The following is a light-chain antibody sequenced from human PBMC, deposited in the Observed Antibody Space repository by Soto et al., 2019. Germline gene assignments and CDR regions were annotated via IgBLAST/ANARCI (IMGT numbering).Light chain of an antibody. CDR1: QSISTY. CDR2: AAS. Sequence: DIQTTQSPSSLSACVGDTVTITCRASQSISTYLTWYQQKPGKAPKLLIYAASSLQSGVPSRFSGSGSGTDFTISISSLQPEDFATYYCQQSYSGPLTFGGGTKVDIK. V-gene: IGKV1-39*01. CDR3: QQSYSGPLT. J-gene: IGKJ4*01.